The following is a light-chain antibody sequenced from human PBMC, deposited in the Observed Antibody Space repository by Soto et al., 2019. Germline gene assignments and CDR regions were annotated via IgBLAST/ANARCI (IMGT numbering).Light chain of an antibody. CDR3: SSYTSSSTLYVV. CDR1: NSDVGGYNY. CDR2: DVS. V-gene: IGLV2-14*01. Sequence: QSALTQPASVSGSPGQSINISSTGTNSDVGGYNYVSWYQQHPGKAPKLMIYDVSNRPSGVSNRFSGSKSGNTASLTISGLQAEDEADYYCSSYTSSSTLYVVFGGGTKLTVL. J-gene: IGLJ2*01.